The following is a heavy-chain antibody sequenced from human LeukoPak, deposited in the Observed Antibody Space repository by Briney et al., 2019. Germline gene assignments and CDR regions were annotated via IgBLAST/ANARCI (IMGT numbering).Heavy chain of an antibody. Sequence: GASVKVSCKASGYTFTSYYMHWVRQAPGQGLEWMGIINPSGGSTSYAQKFQGRVTMTRDTSTSTVYMELSSLRSEDTAVYYCARGVSGSDGFSYYYMDVWGKGTTVTVSS. J-gene: IGHJ6*03. CDR1: GYTFTSYY. CDR3: ARGVSGSDGFSYYYMDV. CDR2: INPSGGST. V-gene: IGHV1-46*01. D-gene: IGHD1-26*01.